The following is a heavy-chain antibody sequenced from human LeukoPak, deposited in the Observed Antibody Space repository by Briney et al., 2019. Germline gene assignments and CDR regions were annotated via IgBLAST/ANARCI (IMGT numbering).Heavy chain of an antibody. V-gene: IGHV1-18*04. CDR1: GYTFIRYY. CDR3: ARDLGKFDSWSTFDY. J-gene: IGHJ4*02. Sequence: ASVKVSCKASGYTFIRYYIHWVRQAPGQGLEWMGWISAYNGNTNYAQKLQGRVTMTTDTSTSTAYMELRSLRSDDTAVYYCARDLGKFDSWSTFDYWGQGTLVTVSS. D-gene: IGHD1-26*01. CDR2: ISAYNGNT.